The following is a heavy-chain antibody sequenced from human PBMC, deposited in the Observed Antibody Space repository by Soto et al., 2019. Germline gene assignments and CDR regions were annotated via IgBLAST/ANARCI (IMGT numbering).Heavy chain of an antibody. CDR2: STSAGCM. J-gene: IGHJ4*02. D-gene: IGHD6-19*01. CDR1: GSTFSSYA. V-gene: IGHV3-23*01. CDR3: AKVASVAQQWLLTFDH. Sequence: GGSLSLSCASCGSTFSSYAMSWDRQAPGKGTKWVSGSTSAGCMSYATTVKRRFTISRDNFTQTVYLEMNSLRVEDTAVYYCAKVASVAQQWLLTFDHWGQGIQVTVSS.